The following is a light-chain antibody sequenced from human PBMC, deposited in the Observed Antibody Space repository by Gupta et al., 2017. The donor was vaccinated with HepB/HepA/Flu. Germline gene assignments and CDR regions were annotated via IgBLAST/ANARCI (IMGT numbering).Light chain of an antibody. CDR2: DAF. V-gene: IGKV3-11*01. Sequence: EIVLTQFPATLSLFLGERATLSCRASQSVGNFLAWYQHKPGQAPRLLIFDAFNRATGIPARLSGSGSGTDFTLTISSLDPEDFALYYCQQRNNWPLTLGGGTKVEIK. CDR3: QQRNNWPLT. CDR1: QSVGNF. J-gene: IGKJ4*01.